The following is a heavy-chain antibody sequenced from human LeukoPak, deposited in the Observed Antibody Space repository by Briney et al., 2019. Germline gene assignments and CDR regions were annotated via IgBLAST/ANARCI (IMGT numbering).Heavy chain of an antibody. D-gene: IGHD4-11*01. CDR1: GYSISSGYY. CDR3: ARDHPTVTKA. V-gene: IGHV4-38-2*02. J-gene: IGHJ5*02. Sequence: PSETLSLTCTVSGYSISSGYYWGWIRQPPGKGLEWIGSIYHSGSTYYNPSLKSRITISVDTSKNQFSLKLSSVTAADTAVYYCARDHPTVTKAWGQGTLVTVSS. CDR2: IYHSGST.